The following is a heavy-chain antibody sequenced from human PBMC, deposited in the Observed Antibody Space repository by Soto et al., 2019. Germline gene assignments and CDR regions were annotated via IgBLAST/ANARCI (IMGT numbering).Heavy chain of an antibody. J-gene: IGHJ4*02. Sequence: QVQLQESGPGLVKPSETLSLTCTVSGGSISSYYWSWIRQPPGKGLEWVGHISSTGSANYNPSLKSRGTISVDTSKNQFSLKLSSVTAGDTAVYYCAGQRYYFDYWGQGTLVTVSS. V-gene: IGHV4-59*01. CDR2: ISSTGSA. CDR3: AGQRYYFDY. CDR1: GGSISSYY.